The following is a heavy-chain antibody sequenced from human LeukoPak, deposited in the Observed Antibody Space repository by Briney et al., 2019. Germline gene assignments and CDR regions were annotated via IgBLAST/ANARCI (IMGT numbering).Heavy chain of an antibody. D-gene: IGHD1-26*01. CDR1: GFTFSSYG. Sequence: GGSLRLSCAASGFTFSSYGMHWVRQAPGKGLEWVAFIRYDGTNKYYADSVNGRFTISRDNSKNTLYLQMNSLRAEHTAVYYCAKDSWEVGATSEIDYWGQGPLVTVSS. V-gene: IGHV3-30*02. CDR3: AKDSWEVGATSEIDY. CDR2: IRYDGTNK. J-gene: IGHJ4*02.